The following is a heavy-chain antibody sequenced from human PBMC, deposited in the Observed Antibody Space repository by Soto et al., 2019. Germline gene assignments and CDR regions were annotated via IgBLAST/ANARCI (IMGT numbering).Heavy chain of an antibody. CDR1: GLIFETYS. CDR2: ISGAGGST. D-gene: IGHD1-7*01. V-gene: IGHV3-23*01. CDR3: AKSWGNTWELYYFDS. J-gene: IGHJ4*02. Sequence: EVQLLESGGGLVQPGGSLRLSCAASGLIFETYSMSWVRQPPGKGLEWVSGISGAGGSTYYADSVKGRFTISRDNSKNTLYLQVNSLRTEDTAVYYCAKSWGNTWELYYFDSWGQGTLVTLSS.